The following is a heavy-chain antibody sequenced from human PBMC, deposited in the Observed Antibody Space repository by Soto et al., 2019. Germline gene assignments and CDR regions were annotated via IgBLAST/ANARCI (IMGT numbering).Heavy chain of an antibody. CDR3: ARSGVTAIRLPFAY. CDR2: INHSGST. Sequence: SETLSLTCAVYGGSFSGYYWSWIRQPPGKGLEWIGEINHSGSTNYNPSLKSQVTISVDTSKNQFSLKLSSVTAADTAVYYCARSGVTAIRLPFAYRGQGTLVTVSS. V-gene: IGHV4-34*01. CDR1: GGSFSGYY. D-gene: IGHD2-21*02. J-gene: IGHJ4*02.